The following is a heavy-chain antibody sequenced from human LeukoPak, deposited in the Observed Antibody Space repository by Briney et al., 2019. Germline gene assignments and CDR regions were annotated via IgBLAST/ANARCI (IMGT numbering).Heavy chain of an antibody. CDR1: VVTFTSYG. CDR3: VKDYLVEAQRVYYFDY. V-gene: IGHV3-30*02. J-gene: IGHJ4*02. Sequence: GRSLRLSSAPSVVTFTSYGLHCVRQAPGKGLECVAFIRYDESKEYYADSVKGRFTISRDNSKNTLYLQMSSLRVEDTAVYHCVKDYLVEAQRVYYFDYWGQGSLVTVSS. CDR2: IRYDESKE. D-gene: IGHD1-26*01.